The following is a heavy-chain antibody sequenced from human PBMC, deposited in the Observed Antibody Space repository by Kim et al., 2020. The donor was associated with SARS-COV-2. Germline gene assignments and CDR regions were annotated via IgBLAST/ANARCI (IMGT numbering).Heavy chain of an antibody. V-gene: IGHV1-24*01. J-gene: IGHJ3*02. CDR2: FDPEDGET. CDR3: ATVGATKIHDAFDI. D-gene: IGHD1-26*01. Sequence: ASVKVSCKVSGYTLTELSMHWVRQAPGKGLEWMGCFDPEDGETIYAQKFQGRVTMTEDTSTDTAYMELSSLRSEDTAVYYCATVGATKIHDAFDIWGQGTMVTVSS. CDR1: GYTLTELS.